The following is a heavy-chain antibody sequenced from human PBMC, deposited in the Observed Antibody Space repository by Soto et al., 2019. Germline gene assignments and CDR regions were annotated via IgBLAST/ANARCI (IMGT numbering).Heavy chain of an antibody. J-gene: IGHJ5*02. CDR3: CGPGWSYSLDP. CDR1: GYSFTSYW. CDR2: IDPSDSYT. Sequence: EVQLVQSGAEVKKPGESLRISCKGSGYSFTSYWISWVRQMPGKGLEWMGRIDPSDSYTNYSPSFQGHVTISADKSISNGHLQGSSLKASEPANYYCCGPGWSYSLDPWGQGTLVTVSS. D-gene: IGHD1-26*01. V-gene: IGHV5-10-1*03.